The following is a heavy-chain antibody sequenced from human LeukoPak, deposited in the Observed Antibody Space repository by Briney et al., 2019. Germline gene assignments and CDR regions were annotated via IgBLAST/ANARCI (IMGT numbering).Heavy chain of an antibody. Sequence: SVKVSCKASAGTFSSYAISWVRQAPGQGLEWMGGIIPIFGTANYAQKFQGRVTITTDESTSTAYMELSSLRSEDTAVYYCARGAVAVPLAFDYWGQGTLVTVSS. D-gene: IGHD6-19*01. CDR2: IIPIFGTA. CDR1: AGTFSSYA. V-gene: IGHV1-69*05. CDR3: ARGAVAVPLAFDY. J-gene: IGHJ4*02.